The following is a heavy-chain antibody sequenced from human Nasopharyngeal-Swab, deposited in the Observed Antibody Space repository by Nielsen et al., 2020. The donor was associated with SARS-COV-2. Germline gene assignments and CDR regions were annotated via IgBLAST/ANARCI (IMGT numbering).Heavy chain of an antibody. V-gene: IGHV4-34*01. CDR2: INHSGGT. D-gene: IGHD2-2*01. Sequence: GSLRLSWAVSGGSFSAYYWGWIRQPPGKGLEWIGEINHSGGTNYNPSLKSRVTISVDTSKNQFSLKLSSVTAADTAVYYCARGLSGIVPAPILGLGPYYSYYYMDVWGKGTTVTVSS. CDR1: GGSFSAYY. CDR3: ARGLSGIVPAPILGLGPYYSYYYMDV. J-gene: IGHJ6*03.